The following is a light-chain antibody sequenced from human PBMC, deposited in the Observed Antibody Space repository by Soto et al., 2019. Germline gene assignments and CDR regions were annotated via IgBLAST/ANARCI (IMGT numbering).Light chain of an antibody. J-gene: IGKJ1*01. CDR3: QQFNTWPPWT. V-gene: IGKV3-15*01. Sequence: ELVMTQSPATLSVSPGERATLSCRASQSINTNLAWYQQKPGQAPRLLIYGASTRATGVPLRFSGSGSGTEFTLTISSLQSEDSAVYYCQQFNTWPPWTFGQGTKVDIK. CDR2: GAS. CDR1: QSINTN.